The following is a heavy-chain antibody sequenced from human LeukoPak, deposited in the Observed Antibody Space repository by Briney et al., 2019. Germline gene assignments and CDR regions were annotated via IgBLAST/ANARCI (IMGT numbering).Heavy chain of an antibody. D-gene: IGHD5-18*01. J-gene: IGHJ4*02. CDR1: GGSVSSGSYY. Sequence: SETLSLTCTVSGGSVSSGSYYWSWIRQPPGKGLEWIGYIYYSGSTNYNPSLKSRVTISVDTSKNQFSLKLSSVTAADTAVYHCARAGYSYGTDYWGQGTLVTISS. CDR3: ARAGYSYGTDY. CDR2: IYYSGST. V-gene: IGHV4-61*01.